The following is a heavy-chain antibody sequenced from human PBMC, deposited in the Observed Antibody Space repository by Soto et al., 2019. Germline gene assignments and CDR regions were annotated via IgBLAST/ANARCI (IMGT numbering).Heavy chain of an antibody. J-gene: IGHJ3*01. CDR2: VNPNSGDT. D-gene: IGHD2-21*02. V-gene: IGHV1-8*01. CDR1: GYSFTSYD. Sequence: QVQLVQSGAEVKKPGASVKVSCKASGYSFTSYDMNWVRQAPGQGLEWMGWVNPNSGDTDYAQKFQDRVTMTTDTSIRIAYMELSSLRSEDTAVYYCARVSFLAPVTGAEIFDFWGQGTMVTVSS. CDR3: ARVSFLAPVTGAEIFDF.